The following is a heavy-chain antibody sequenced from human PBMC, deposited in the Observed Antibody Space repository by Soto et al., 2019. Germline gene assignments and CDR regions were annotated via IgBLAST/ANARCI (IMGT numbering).Heavy chain of an antibody. J-gene: IGHJ6*03. CDR1: GCTFSSYT. D-gene: IGHD1-20*01. CDR3: ARGPLITHPYYYYYMDV. CDR2: IIPILGIA. Sequence: SSVKVSCKASGCTFSSYTISWVRQAPGQGLEWMGRIIPILGIANYAQKFQGRVTITADKSTSTAYMELSSLRSEDTAVYYCARGPLITHPYYYYYMDVWGKGTTVTVSS. V-gene: IGHV1-69*02.